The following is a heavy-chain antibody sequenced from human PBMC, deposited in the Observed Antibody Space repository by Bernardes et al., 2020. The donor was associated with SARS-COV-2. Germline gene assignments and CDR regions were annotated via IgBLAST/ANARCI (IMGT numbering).Heavy chain of an antibody. CDR1: GFTFSNYC. D-gene: IGHD1-26*01. Sequence: GGSLRLSCAASGFTFSNYCMHWVRQAPGKGLVWVSRIDEHGSTITYADSVKGRFTISRDNAKNTLYLQMNSLRADDTAVYYCVRDLVGARDYWGQGTLITVSS. CDR3: VRDLVGARDY. V-gene: IGHV3-74*01. J-gene: IGHJ4*02. CDR2: IDEHGSTI.